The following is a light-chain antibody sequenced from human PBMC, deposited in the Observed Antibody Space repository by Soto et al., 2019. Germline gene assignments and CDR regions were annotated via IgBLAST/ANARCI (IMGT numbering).Light chain of an antibody. CDR2: STE. CDR1: TGAVTSGHY. CDR3: LLYDGGAVI. V-gene: IGLV7-43*01. Sequence: QAVVTQEPSLTVSPGGTVTLTCASSTGAVTSGHYANWLQQKPGQAPRALIYSTETKHSWTPARFSGSLLGGKAALTLSGVRPEYEADYYCLLYDGGAVIFGGGTEVTVL. J-gene: IGLJ2*01.